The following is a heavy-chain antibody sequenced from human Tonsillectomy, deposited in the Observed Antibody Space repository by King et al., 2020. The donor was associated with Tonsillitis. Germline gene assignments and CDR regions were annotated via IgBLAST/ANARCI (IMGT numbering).Heavy chain of an antibody. J-gene: IGHJ4*02. D-gene: IGHD6-19*01. CDR1: GGSINSSTYS. CDR2: IYYSGST. Sequence: QLQESGPGLVKPSETLSLTCTVSGGSINSSTYSWGWIRQPPGQGLEWIGTIYYSGSTYYNPSLKNRVTLSVDTYKNQFSLKLSSVTAADPAVYYCARGIYSSGWFCDHGGQGTRVSVSS. V-gene: IGHV4-39*07. CDR3: ARGIYSSGWFCDH.